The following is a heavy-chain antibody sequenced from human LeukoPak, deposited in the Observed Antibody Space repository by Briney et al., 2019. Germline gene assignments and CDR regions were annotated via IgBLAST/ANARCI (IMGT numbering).Heavy chain of an antibody. CDR2: IYYSGST. D-gene: IGHD5-24*01. CDR3: ARGRTEMATTNPENFDY. V-gene: IGHV4-39*07. CDR1: GGSISISSDY. J-gene: IGHJ4*02. Sequence: PSETLSLTCTVSGGSISISSDYWGWIRQPPGKGLEWIGSIYYSGSTNYNPSLKSRVTMSVDTSKNQFSLKLSSVTAADTAVYYCARGRTEMATTNPENFDYWGQGTLVTVSS.